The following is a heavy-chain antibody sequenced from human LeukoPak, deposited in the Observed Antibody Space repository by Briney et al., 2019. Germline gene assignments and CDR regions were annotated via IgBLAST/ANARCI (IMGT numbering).Heavy chain of an antibody. CDR3: ARDSGSYLQPTDY. V-gene: IGHV3-23*01. CDR1: GFTFSTYA. Sequence: PGGSLRLSCAASGFTFSTYAMTWVRQAPGKGLDWVSSLTGNGGSAYYADSVKGRFTISRDNSKNTLYLQMNSLRAEDTAVYHCARDSGSYLQPTDYWGQGTLVTVSS. D-gene: IGHD1-26*01. CDR2: LTGNGGSA. J-gene: IGHJ4*02.